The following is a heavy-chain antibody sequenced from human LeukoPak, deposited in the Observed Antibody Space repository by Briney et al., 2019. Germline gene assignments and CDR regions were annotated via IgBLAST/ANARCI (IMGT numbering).Heavy chain of an antibody. D-gene: IGHD6-13*01. CDR1: GFTFDDYT. V-gene: IGHV3-43*01. CDR3: AKDISSSWGYFDY. J-gene: IGHJ4*02. Sequence: PGGSLRLSCAASGFTFDDYTMHWVRQAPGKGLEWVSLISWDGGSTYYADSVKGRFTISRDNSKNSLYLQMNSLRTEDTALYYCAKDISSSWGYFDYWGQGTLVTVSS. CDR2: ISWDGGST.